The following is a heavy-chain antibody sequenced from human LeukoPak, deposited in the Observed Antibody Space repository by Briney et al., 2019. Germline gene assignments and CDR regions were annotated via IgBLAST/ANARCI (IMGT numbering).Heavy chain of an antibody. CDR3: ARPYYDILTGYEADDAFDI. Sequence: ASVKVSCKASGYTFTSYYMHWVRQAPGQGLEWMGIINPSGGSTSYAQKFQGRVTMTRDTSTSTVYMELSSLRSEDTAVYYCARPYYDILTGYEADDAFDIWGQGTMVTVSS. J-gene: IGHJ3*02. V-gene: IGHV1-46*01. D-gene: IGHD3-9*01. CDR1: GYTFTSYY. CDR2: INPSGGST.